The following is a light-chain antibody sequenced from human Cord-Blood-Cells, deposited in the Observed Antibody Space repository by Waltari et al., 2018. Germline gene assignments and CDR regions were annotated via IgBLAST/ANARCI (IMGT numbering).Light chain of an antibody. CDR3: QQFNSYPLT. J-gene: IGKJ4*01. CDR2: DAS. Sequence: AIQLTQSPSSLSASVGDRVTITCRASQGISSALAWYQQKPGKAPKLLIYDASSVESGVPSSFSGSGSGTDFTHTISSLQPVDFATYYCQQFNSYPLTFGGGTRVEIK. V-gene: IGKV1-13*02. CDR1: QGISSA.